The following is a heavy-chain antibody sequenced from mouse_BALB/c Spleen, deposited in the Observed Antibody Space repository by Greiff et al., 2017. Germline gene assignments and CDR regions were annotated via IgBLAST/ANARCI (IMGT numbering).Heavy chain of an antibody. J-gene: IGHJ4*01. CDR3: ARSRGIYAMDD. CDR1: GYTFTSYT. CDR2: INPSSGYT. Sequence: QVQLKESGAELARPGASVKMSCKASGYTFTSYTMHWVKQRPGQGLEWIGYINPSSGYTNYNQKFKDKATLTADKSSSTAYMQLSSLTSEDSAVYYCARSRGIYAMDDWGQGTSVTVSS. D-gene: IGHD2-14*01. V-gene: IGHV1-4*01.